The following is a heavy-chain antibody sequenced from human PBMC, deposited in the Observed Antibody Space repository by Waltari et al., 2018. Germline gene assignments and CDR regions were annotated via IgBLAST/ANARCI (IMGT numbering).Heavy chain of an antibody. CDR2: INTSGNT. V-gene: IGHV4-4*07. CDR1: GGSISSYH. J-gene: IGHJ4*02. CDR3: ARSYSGYDYDS. Sequence: QVQLQESGPGLVKPSETLSLTCPVPGGSISSYHWSWIRQPAGEGLGWIGRINTSGNTKFNPSLESRVTVSVDTSKIQFSLKLSSVTAADTAVYYCARSYSGYDYDSWGQGTLVTVSS. D-gene: IGHD5-12*01.